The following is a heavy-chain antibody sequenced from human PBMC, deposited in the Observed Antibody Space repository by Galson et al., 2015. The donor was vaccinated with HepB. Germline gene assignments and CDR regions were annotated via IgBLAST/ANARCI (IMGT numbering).Heavy chain of an antibody. CDR2: ISSSSSTI. CDR3: ARDSRWLVRYYGMDV. CDR1: GFTFSSYS. J-gene: IGHJ6*02. D-gene: IGHD6-19*01. Sequence: SLRLSCAASGFTFSSYSMNWVRQAPGKGLEWVSYISSSSSTIYYADSVKGRFTISRDNAKNSLYLQMNSLSDEDTAVYYCARDSRWLVRYYGMDVWGQGTTVTVSS. V-gene: IGHV3-48*02.